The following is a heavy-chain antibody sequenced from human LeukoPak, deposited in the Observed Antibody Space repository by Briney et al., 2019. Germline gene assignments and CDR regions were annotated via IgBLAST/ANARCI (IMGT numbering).Heavy chain of an antibody. D-gene: IGHD7-27*01. J-gene: IGHJ5*02. V-gene: IGHV3-30*02. Sequence: QTGGSLRLSCAASGFTFSSYWMSWLRQAPGKGLEGVAFIRYDGSDKYYADSVKGRFTISRDNSKNTLYLQMDSLRTEDTAVYYCAKGQLGIQSSKWFDPWGQGTLLTVSS. CDR2: IRYDGSDK. CDR1: GFTFSSYW. CDR3: AKGQLGIQSSKWFDP.